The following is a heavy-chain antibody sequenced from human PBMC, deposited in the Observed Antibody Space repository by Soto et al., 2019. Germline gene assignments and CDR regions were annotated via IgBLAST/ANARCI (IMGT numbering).Heavy chain of an antibody. V-gene: IGHV4-39*01. Sequence: SVTPYDMCHVHGGSMGRRDTYWSWLRQEEGKGLEWIGSLYYSGSTYYNSSLKSRVTISGDTSNNQFSLKLGSLTASDTSIYYCVRHLLTITRSGVCFDPWGQGTLVTVSS. D-gene: IGHD3-10*01. CDR1: GGSMGRRDTY. J-gene: IGHJ5*02. CDR3: VRHLLTITRSGVCFDP. CDR2: LYYSGST.